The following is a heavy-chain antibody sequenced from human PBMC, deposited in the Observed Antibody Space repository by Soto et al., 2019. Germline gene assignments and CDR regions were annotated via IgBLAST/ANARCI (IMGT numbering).Heavy chain of an antibody. V-gene: IGHV4-39*01. CDR1: GASISTTSYY. D-gene: IGHD3-10*01. CDR2: IYYSETT. CDR3: ARHSYHSVWFGELLTDY. Sequence: QLQLQESGPGVVKPSETLSLSCTVSGASISTTSYYWVWIRQPPGKGLEWIGNIYYSETTYYNPSPKGRVTLSVDTSKNQFSLKLSSVTAADTAVYYCARHSYHSVWFGELLTDYWGQGTLVTVSS. J-gene: IGHJ4*02.